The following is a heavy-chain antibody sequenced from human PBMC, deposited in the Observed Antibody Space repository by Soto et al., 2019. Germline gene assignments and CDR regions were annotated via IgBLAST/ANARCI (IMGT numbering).Heavy chain of an antibody. Sequence: QVQLVESGGGVVQPGRSLRLSCAASGFTFSSYGMHWVRQAPGKGLEWVAVISYDGSNKYYADSVKGRFTISRDNSKNTLYLQMNSLIAEDTAVYYCAKASYYDFWSGYSYYYYMDVWGKGTTVTVSS. CDR3: AKASYYDFWSGYSYYYYMDV. CDR1: GFTFSSYG. V-gene: IGHV3-30*18. J-gene: IGHJ6*03. CDR2: ISYDGSNK. D-gene: IGHD3-3*01.